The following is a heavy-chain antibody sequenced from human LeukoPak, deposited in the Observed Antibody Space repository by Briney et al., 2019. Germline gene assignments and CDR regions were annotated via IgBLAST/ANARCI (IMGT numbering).Heavy chain of an antibody. CDR1: GFTFSSYS. V-gene: IGHV3-21*01. CDR2: ISSSSYI. CDR3: ARDDYYYYGMDV. Sequence: PGGSLRLSCAASGFTFSSYSMNWVRQAPGKGLEWVSSISSSSYIYYADSVKGRFTISRDNAKNSLYLQMNSLRAEDTAVYYCARDDYYYYGMDVWGQGTTVTVSS. J-gene: IGHJ6*02.